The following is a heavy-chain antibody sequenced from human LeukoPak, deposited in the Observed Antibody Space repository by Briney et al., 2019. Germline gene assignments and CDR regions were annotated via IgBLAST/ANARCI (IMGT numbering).Heavy chain of an antibody. J-gene: IGHJ5*02. CDR1: GGSISSYY. V-gene: IGHV4-59*01. Sequence: PSETLSLTCTVSGGSISSYYWSWIRQPPGKGLEWIGYIYYSGGTNYNPSLKSRVTISVDTSKNQFSLKLSSVTAADTAVYYCARGYYGSGSYFSWGQGTLVTVSS. CDR2: IYYSGGT. CDR3: ARGYYGSGSYFS. D-gene: IGHD3-10*01.